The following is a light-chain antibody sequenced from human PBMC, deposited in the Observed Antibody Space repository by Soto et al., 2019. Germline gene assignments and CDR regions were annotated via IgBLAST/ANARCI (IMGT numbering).Light chain of an antibody. CDR3: QQTNIFPRT. V-gene: IGKV1-12*01. J-gene: IGKJ1*01. CDR2: GAS. CDR1: EDVSTW. Sequence: DIQMTQSPSSVSASVGDRVTITCRASEDVSTWLAWYQQEPGKAPKLLIYGASTLQGGVPSRFSGSGSGTDFTLTISSLQPEDFATYYCQQTNIFPRTFGQGTKGEIK.